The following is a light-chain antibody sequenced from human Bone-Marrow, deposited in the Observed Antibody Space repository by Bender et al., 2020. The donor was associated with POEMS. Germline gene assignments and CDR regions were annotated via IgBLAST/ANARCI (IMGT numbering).Light chain of an antibody. Sequence: QTALSQPASVSGSPGQSITISCTGSSSDIGTYNLVSWYQHLPGKAPKLMIYEVGKRPSGVSNRFSGSKSGNTASLTISGLQAEDEADYYCCLYAGSSTLVFGGGTKLTVL. CDR2: EVG. J-gene: IGLJ2*01. CDR1: SSDIGTYNL. CDR3: CLYAGSSTLV. V-gene: IGLV2-23*02.